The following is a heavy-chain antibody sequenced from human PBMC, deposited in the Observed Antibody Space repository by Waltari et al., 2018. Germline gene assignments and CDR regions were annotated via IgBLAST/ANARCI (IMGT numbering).Heavy chain of an antibody. V-gene: IGHV3-30*18. CDR2: VSYDGGTK. D-gene: IGHD3-10*01. J-gene: IGHJ4*02. CDR3: AKEVGVSGTSYMSYFDH. Sequence: QVQLVESGGDVVQPGRSMRLSCAAVVFTFCTYGMQWVLKAPGKGLEWVAVVSYDGGTKYYAESVKGRFTISRDNSKNTLYLQMNSLRAEDTAVYYCAKEVGVSGTSYMSYFDHWGQGSLVTVSS. CDR1: VFTFCTYG.